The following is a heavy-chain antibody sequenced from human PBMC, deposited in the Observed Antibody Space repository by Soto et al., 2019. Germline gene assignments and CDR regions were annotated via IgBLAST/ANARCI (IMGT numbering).Heavy chain of an antibody. V-gene: IGHV1-69*12. J-gene: IGHJ4*02. D-gene: IGHD5-12*01. CDR1: GGTFSTYA. CDR2: IIPMFGTA. CDR3: ASGIQRWLRRINNGYSG. Sequence: QVQLVQSGAEVKKPESSVKVSCKAPGGTFSTYAISWVRQAPGQGLEWMGGIIPMFGTANYAQRFQDRVTITADESTNTVYMELSSRRSEDTAVYVCASGIQRWLRRINNGYSGWGQGTLVTVSS.